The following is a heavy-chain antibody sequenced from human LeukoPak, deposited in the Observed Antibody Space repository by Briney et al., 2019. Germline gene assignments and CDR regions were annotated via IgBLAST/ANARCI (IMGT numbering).Heavy chain of an antibody. Sequence: ASVTVSCKASGGTFSSYAISWVRQAPGQGLEWMGGIIPIFGTANYAQKFQGRVTITADESTSTAYMELSSLRSEDTAVYYCVTRSRWAPRGPFDYWGQGTLVTVSS. V-gene: IGHV1-69*13. CDR1: GGTFSSYA. D-gene: IGHD3-10*01. J-gene: IGHJ4*02. CDR2: IIPIFGTA. CDR3: VTRSRWAPRGPFDY.